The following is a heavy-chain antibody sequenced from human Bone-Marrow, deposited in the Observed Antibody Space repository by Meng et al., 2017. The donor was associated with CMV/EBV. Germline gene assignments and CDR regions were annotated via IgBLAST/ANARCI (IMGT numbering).Heavy chain of an antibody. J-gene: IGHJ4*02. CDR2: ISYDGSNK. CDR3: ARAMMAAAPPSGY. V-gene: IGHV3-30*04. Sequence: GGSLRLSCAASGFTFSSYAMHWVRQAPGKGLEWVAVISYDGSNKYYADSVKGRFTISRDNSKNTLYLQMNSLRAEDTAVYYCARAMMAAAPPSGYWGQGTLVTVSS. CDR1: GFTFSSYA. D-gene: IGHD6-13*01.